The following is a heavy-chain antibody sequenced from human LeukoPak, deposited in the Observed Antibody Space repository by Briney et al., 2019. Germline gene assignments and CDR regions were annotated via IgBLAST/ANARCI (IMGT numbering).Heavy chain of an antibody. J-gene: IGHJ4*02. CDR3: AKEHQVVTFDH. CDR1: GFTFSSYA. D-gene: IGHD2-15*01. V-gene: IGHV3-23*01. CDR2: ISGSAGST. Sequence: PGGSLRLSCAASGFTFSSYAMSWVRQAPGKGLEWVSVISGSAGSTYYADSVKGRFTISRDNSKNTLYLQMNSLRPEDTAVYFCAKEHQVVTFDHWGQGTLVTVSS.